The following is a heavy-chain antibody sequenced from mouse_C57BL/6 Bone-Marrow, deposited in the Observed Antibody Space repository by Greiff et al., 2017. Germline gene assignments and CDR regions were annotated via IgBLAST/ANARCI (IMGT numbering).Heavy chain of an antibody. D-gene: IGHD2-5*01. Sequence: QVQLQQSGAELVRPGASVKLSCKASGYTFTDYYINWVKQRPGQGLEWIARIYPGSGNTYYNEKFKGKATLTADKSSSTAYMQLSSLTSEDSAVYYCARSYSNYPYYAMDYWGQGTSVTVSS. CDR2: IYPGSGNT. CDR1: GYTFTDYY. CDR3: ARSYSNYPYYAMDY. J-gene: IGHJ4*01. V-gene: IGHV1-76*01.